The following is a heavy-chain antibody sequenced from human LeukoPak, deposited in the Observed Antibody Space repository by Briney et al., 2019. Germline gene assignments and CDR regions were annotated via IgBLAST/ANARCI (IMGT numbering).Heavy chain of an antibody. D-gene: IGHD3-10*01. CDR2: ISYDGSNK. CDR1: GFTFSSYG. J-gene: IGHJ4*02. Sequence: PGGSLRLSCAASGFTFSSYGMHWVRQAPGKGLEWVAVISYDGSNKYYADSVKGRFTISRDNSKNTLYLQMNSLRAEDTAVYYCANSQGFGSPYFDYWGQGTLVTVSS. V-gene: IGHV3-30*18. CDR3: ANSQGFGSPYFDY.